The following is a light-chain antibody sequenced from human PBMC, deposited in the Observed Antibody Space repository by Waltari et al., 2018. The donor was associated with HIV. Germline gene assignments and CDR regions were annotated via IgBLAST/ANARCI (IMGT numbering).Light chain of an antibody. Sequence: DIVLTQSPVSMPVTPGEAASISCGSSQSLLPRNGNKYLDWYLQRPGQPPQLLIYWGSNRASGVPDKFSGSGSGTNFTLKISKVEADDVGIYYCMQALQTPRTFGGGTKVEIK. CDR2: WGS. CDR3: MQALQTPRT. V-gene: IGKV2-28*01. CDR1: QSLLPRNGNKY. J-gene: IGKJ4*01.